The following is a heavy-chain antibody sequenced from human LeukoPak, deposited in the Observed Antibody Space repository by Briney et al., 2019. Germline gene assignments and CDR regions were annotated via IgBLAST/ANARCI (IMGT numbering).Heavy chain of an antibody. D-gene: IGHD1-26*01. J-gene: IGHJ3*02. Sequence: GGSLRLSCAASGFTFSDYYMSWIRQAPGKGPEWVGRIKSKTDGGTTDYAAPVKGRFTISRDDSKNTLYLQMNSLKTEDTAVYYCTTAAPWWELLLFDAFDIWGQGTMVTVSS. CDR2: IKSKTDGGTT. CDR1: GFTFSDYY. CDR3: TTAAPWWELLLFDAFDI. V-gene: IGHV3-15*01.